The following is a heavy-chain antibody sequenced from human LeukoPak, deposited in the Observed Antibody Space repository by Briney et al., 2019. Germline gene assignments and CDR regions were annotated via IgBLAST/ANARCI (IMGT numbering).Heavy chain of an antibody. Sequence: SETLSLTCTVSGGSISSTSYYWNWIRQPAGKGLEWIGRIYISGSTNYNPSLKSRVSISLDTSKNQFSLKLTSVSAADTAVYYRARKGLTYFDPWGRGTLVTVSS. CDR1: GGSISSTSYY. CDR2: IYISGST. CDR3: ARKGLTYFDP. D-gene: IGHD1-14*01. V-gene: IGHV4-61*02. J-gene: IGHJ2*01.